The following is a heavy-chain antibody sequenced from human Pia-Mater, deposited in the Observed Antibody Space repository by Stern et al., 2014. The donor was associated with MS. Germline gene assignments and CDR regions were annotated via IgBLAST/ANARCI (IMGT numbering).Heavy chain of an antibody. CDR3: ARVSGVSGSYYFDY. V-gene: IGHV1-2*06. CDR1: GYTFTGYY. D-gene: IGHD1-26*01. Sequence: VQLVQSGAEVKKPGASVKVSCKASGYTFTGYYMHWVRQAPGQGLEWMGRINPNSGGTNYAQKFQGRVTITRDTSISTAYMELSRLRSDDTAVYYCARVSGVSGSYYFDYWGQGTLVTVSS. J-gene: IGHJ4*02. CDR2: INPNSGGT.